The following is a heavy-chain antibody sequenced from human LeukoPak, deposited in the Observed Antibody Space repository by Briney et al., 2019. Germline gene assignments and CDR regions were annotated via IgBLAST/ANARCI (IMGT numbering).Heavy chain of an antibody. CDR1: GFTFSNYW. CDR3: ARGQKGVSS. D-gene: IGHD6-13*01. V-gene: IGHV3-7*02. J-gene: IGHJ5*02. Sequence: GGSLRLSCAASGFTFSNYWMSWVRQAPGKGLEWVANINEDASKKYYVDSLKGRFTISRDNGKNSLFLQMDSLRAEDTAVYYCARGQKGVSSWGQGTLVTVSS. CDR2: INEDASKK.